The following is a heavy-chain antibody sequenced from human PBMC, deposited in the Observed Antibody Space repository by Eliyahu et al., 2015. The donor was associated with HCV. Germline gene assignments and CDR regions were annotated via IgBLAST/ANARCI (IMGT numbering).Heavy chain of an antibody. J-gene: IGHJ4*02. D-gene: IGHD3-22*01. CDR1: GYIFSNNW. CDR3: ARRALVYYENTGYYHLDY. CDR2: IDPSDSYT. V-gene: IGHV5-10-1*03. Sequence: EVQLVQSGAEVKKPGESLRISCKSSGYIFSNNWITWVRQMPGKGLEWMGRIDPSDSYTNYSPSFQGHVTISVDKSISTAYLQWSSLEASDTAMYFCARRALVYYENTGYYHLDYWGQGTPVTVSS.